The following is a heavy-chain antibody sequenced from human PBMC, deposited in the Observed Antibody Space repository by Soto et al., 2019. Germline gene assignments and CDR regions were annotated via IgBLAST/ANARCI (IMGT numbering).Heavy chain of an antibody. CDR1: GYTFTDYY. CDR2: IAPHRDGT. CDR3: ARGPYGDNAFDI. D-gene: IGHD4-17*01. V-gene: IGHV1-2*02. Sequence: QVQVVQSGAEVKKPGASVKVSCKASGYTFTDYYMHWIRQAPGQGLEWMGWIAPHRDGTEFAQKFQGRITLTGDTFTSTAYMELTGLTSADTAVYFCARGPYGDNAFDIWGQGTVVTVSS. J-gene: IGHJ3*02.